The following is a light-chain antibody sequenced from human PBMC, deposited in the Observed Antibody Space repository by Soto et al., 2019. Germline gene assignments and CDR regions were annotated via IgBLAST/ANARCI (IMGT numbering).Light chain of an antibody. Sequence: QMTQSPSSLFASVGDRVTITCRASQSISSHLNWYQQKVGQTPRLLIYAASTLHSEVPPRFSGSGSGTEFTLTISGLQREDCATYYCQQSHSAPLTFGGGIKIQI. V-gene: IGKV1-39*01. J-gene: IGKJ4*02. CDR2: AAS. CDR3: QQSHSAPLT. CDR1: QSISSH.